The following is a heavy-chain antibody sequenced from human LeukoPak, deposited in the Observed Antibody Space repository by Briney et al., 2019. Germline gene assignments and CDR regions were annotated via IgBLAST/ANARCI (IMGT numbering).Heavy chain of an antibody. Sequence: GGSLRLSCAASGFTFSSYWMTWVRQTPGKGLEWLANIKEDGSEKYYVDSVKGRFTISRDNAKNSLYLQMNSLRAEDTAVYYCARGRGMGYWGQGTLVTVSS. CDR3: ARGRGMGY. J-gene: IGHJ4*02. CDR1: GFTFSSYW. D-gene: IGHD3-16*01. V-gene: IGHV3-7*01. CDR2: IKEDGSEK.